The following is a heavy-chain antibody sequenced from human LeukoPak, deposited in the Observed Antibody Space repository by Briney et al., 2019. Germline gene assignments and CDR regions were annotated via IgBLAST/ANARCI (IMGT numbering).Heavy chain of an antibody. CDR3: AKAQVYCSGGSCPNWFDP. J-gene: IGHJ5*02. D-gene: IGHD2-15*01. CDR2: ITGSGAFT. Sequence: GGSLRLSCAASGFTFIKYSMTWVRQAPGKGLEWVSAITGSGAFTDYADSVKGRFTISRDNSKNTLYLQMNSLRAEDTAVYYCAKAQVYCSGGSCPNWFDPWGQGTLVTVSS. V-gene: IGHV3-23*01. CDR1: GFTFIKYS.